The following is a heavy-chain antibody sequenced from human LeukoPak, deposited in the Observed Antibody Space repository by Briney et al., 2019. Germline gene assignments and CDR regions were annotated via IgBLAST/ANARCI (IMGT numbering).Heavy chain of an antibody. D-gene: IGHD6-13*01. CDR2: INSDGSSR. J-gene: IGHJ4*02. Sequence: GGSLRLSCAASGFPFSNYWMHWVRQASGKGLLWVSRINSDGSSRNYADSVKGRFTISRDNAKNTLYLLMNSLRAEDTAVYYCASASSHRIAAGGDYWGQGTLVTVSS. CDR1: GFPFSNYW. CDR3: ASASSHRIAAGGDY. V-gene: IGHV3-74*01.